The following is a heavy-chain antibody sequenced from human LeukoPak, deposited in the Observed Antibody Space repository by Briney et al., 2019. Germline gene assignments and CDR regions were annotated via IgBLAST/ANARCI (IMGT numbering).Heavy chain of an antibody. CDR3: ARELGTSSWYGGNWFDP. CDR1: GYSISSGYY. V-gene: IGHV4-38-2*02. CDR2: IYHSGST. D-gene: IGHD6-13*01. Sequence: PSETLSLTCTVSGYSISSGYYWGWIRQPPGKGLEWIGSIYHSGSTYYNPSLKSRVTISVATSKNQFSLKLSSVTAAATAVYYCARELGTSSWYGGNWFDPWGQGTLVTVSS. J-gene: IGHJ5*02.